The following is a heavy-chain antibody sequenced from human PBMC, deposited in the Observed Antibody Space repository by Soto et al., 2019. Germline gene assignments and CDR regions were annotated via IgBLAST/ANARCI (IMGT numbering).Heavy chain of an antibody. V-gene: IGHV4-59*01. CDR2: IYYSGST. J-gene: IGHJ4*02. Sequence: AETLSLTCTVSGGSICSYYWSWIRQPPGKGLEWIGYIYYSGSTNYNPSLKSRVTISVDTSKNQFSLKLSSVTAADTAVYYCAREVSSSWYYFDYWGQGTLVTVSS. CDR3: AREVSSSWYYFDY. D-gene: IGHD6-13*01. CDR1: GGSICSYY.